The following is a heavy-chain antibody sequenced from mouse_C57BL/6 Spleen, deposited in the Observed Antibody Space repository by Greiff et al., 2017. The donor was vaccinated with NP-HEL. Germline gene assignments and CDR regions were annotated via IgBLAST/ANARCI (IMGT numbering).Heavy chain of an antibody. Sequence: QVQLQQPGAELVKPGASVKVSCKASGYTFTSYWMHWVKQRPGQGLEWIGRINPSDSDTNYNQKFKGKATLTVDKSSSPAYLQLSSLTSEDSAVYYCAILYDYQCYAMDYWGHGASVTVSS. CDR1: GYTFTSYW. CDR2: INPSDSDT. CDR3: AILYDYQCYAMDY. D-gene: IGHD2-4*01. J-gene: IGHJ4*01. V-gene: IGHV1-74*01.